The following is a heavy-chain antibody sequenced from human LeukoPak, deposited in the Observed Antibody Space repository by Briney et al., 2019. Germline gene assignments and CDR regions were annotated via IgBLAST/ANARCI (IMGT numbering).Heavy chain of an antibody. CDR2: IRYDGSNN. CDR1: GFTFSTYG. CDR3: AKDEGVYCSGGSCYSFDY. Sequence: GGSLRLSCAASGFTFSTYGMHWVRQAPGKGLEWVAFIRYDGSNNYYADSLKGRFTISRDNSKNTLYLQMNSPRAEDTAVYYCAKDEGVYCSGGSCYSFDYWGQGTLVTVSS. V-gene: IGHV3-30*02. J-gene: IGHJ4*02. D-gene: IGHD2-15*01.